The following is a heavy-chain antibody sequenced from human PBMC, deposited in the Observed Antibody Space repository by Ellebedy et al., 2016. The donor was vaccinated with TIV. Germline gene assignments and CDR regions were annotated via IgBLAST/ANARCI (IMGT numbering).Heavy chain of an antibody. J-gene: IGHJ3*02. CDR1: GFTFSGYS. D-gene: IGHD3-10*01. CDR2: LSHDGNDK. Sequence: GESLKISXATSGFTFSGYSMHWVRQAPGKGLDWVAFLSHDGNDKYYADSVKGRFTVSRDNSKNTLYLQMNSLRAEDTAVYYCARRLYGPGAFDIWGLGTMVIVSS. CDR3: ARRLYGPGAFDI. V-gene: IGHV3-30-3*01.